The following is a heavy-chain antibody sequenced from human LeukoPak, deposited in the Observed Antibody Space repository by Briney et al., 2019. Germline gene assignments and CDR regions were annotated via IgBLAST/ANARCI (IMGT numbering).Heavy chain of an antibody. CDR3: AKDKVLAAGHPQIFDY. CDR1: GFTFSSYG. D-gene: IGHD6-13*01. V-gene: IGHV3-30*02. Sequence: SGGSLRLSCAASGFTFSSYGMHWGREAPGKGLEWVAFIRYDESNKYYADSVKGRFTISSDNSKNTLYLQMNSLRAEDTAVYYCAKDKVLAAGHPQIFDYWGQGTLDTVSS. J-gene: IGHJ4*02. CDR2: IRYDESNK.